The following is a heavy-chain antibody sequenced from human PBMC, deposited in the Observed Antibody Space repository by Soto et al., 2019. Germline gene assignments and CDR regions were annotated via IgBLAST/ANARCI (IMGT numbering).Heavy chain of an antibody. D-gene: IGHD6-13*01. CDR1: GFTLSGYA. Sequence: GGSLRLSCAASGFTLSGYAMDWVRQAPGEGQGLRRGLEWVSAISGSGGSTYYADSVKGRFTISRDNSKNTLYLQMNSLRAEDTAVYYCAKGSSSWYVYWGQGTLVTVSS. V-gene: IGHV3-23*01. J-gene: IGHJ4*02. CDR3: AKGSSSWYVY. CDR2: ISGSGGST.